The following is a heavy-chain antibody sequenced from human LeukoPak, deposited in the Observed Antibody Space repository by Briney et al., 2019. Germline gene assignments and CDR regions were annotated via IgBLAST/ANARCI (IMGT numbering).Heavy chain of an antibody. Sequence: ASVKVSCKASGYTFTSYYMHSVRQAPGQGLEWMGIINPSGGSTSYAQKFQGRVTMTRDTSTSTVYMELSSLRSEDTAVYYCARVAVAGPLNNWLDPWGQGTLVTVSS. CDR2: INPSGGST. CDR1: GYTFTSYY. D-gene: IGHD6-19*01. J-gene: IGHJ5*02. CDR3: ARVAVAGPLNNWLDP. V-gene: IGHV1-46*01.